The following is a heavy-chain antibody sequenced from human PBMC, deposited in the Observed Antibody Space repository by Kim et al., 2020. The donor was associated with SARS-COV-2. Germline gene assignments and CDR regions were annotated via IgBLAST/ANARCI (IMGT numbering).Heavy chain of an antibody. Sequence: SETLSLTCTVSGGSISSSSYYWGWIRQPPGKGLEWIGSIYYSGSTYYNPSLKSRVTISVDTSKNQFSLKLSSVTAADTAVYYCARRRAARISTFDYWGQG. CDR1: GGSISSSSYY. CDR2: IYYSGST. CDR3: ARRRAARISTFDY. D-gene: IGHD6-6*01. J-gene: IGHJ4*02. V-gene: IGHV4-39*01.